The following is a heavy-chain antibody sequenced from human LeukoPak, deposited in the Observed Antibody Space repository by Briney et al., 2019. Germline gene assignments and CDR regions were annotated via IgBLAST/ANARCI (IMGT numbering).Heavy chain of an antibody. J-gene: IGHJ4*02. CDR1: GYTFTSYA. Sequence: ASVKVSCKAPGYTFTSYAMHWVRQALGQRLEWMGWINAGNGNTKYSQKFQGRVTITRDPSASTAYMELSSLRSEDTAVYYCARDLSVFRYYFDYWGQGTLVTVSS. D-gene: IGHD3-10*01. CDR2: INAGNGNT. CDR3: ARDLSVFRYYFDY. V-gene: IGHV1-3*01.